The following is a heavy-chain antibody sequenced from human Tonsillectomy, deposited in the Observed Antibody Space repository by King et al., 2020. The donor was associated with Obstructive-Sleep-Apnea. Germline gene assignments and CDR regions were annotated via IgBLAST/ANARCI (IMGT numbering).Heavy chain of an antibody. D-gene: IGHD1-26*01. V-gene: IGHV3-74*01. CDR2: ITSDVMST. CDR1: GFTCSSYW. CDR3: ARVMRESLDY. J-gene: IGHJ4*02. Sequence: VQLGESGGGLVRPGGSLRLSCAASGFTCSSYWMDWVLLAPGKWMWWFSRITSDVMSTSYADAVKGRFTISRDNAKTTLYLQMNSMIPEDTAVYYCARVMRESLDYWCQGTLFTVSS.